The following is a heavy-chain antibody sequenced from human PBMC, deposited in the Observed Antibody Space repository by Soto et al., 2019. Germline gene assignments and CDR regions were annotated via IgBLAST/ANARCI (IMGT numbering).Heavy chain of an antibody. D-gene: IGHD1-26*01. CDR3: ARGIVGATTYDY. Sequence: QVQLVQSGAEVKKPGASVKVSCKASGYTFTNYDISWVRQAPGQGLEWMGWISAHNGNTNYAQKLQGRVTMTTDTTTSTAYMELRSLRSADTAVYYCARGIVGATTYDYWGQGTLVTVSS. J-gene: IGHJ4*02. V-gene: IGHV1-18*01. CDR1: GYTFTNYD. CDR2: ISAHNGNT.